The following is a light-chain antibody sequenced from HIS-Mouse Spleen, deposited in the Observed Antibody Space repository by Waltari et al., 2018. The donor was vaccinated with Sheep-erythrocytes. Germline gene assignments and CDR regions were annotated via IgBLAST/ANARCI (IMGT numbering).Light chain of an antibody. CDR1: QSVLYSSNNKNY. J-gene: IGKJ3*01. V-gene: IGKV4-1*01. Sequence: DIVMNQSPDSLAVSLGERATINCNSSQSVLYSSNNKNYLAWYQQKPGQPPKLLIYWASTRESGVPDRFSGSGSGTDFTLTISSLQAEDVAVYYCQQYYSTPFTFGPGTKVDIK. CDR3: QQYYSTPFT. CDR2: WAS.